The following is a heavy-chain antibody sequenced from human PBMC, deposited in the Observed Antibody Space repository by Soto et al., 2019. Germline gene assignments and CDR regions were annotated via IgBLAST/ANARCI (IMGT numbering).Heavy chain of an antibody. CDR2: IIPIFGTA. Sequence: ASVKVSCKASGGTFSSYAISWVRQAPGQGLEWMGGIIPIFGTANYAQKFQGRVTITADESTSTAYMELSSLRSEDTAVYYCARDPVYSVDNSAYDDGNGEDHWGQGTLVTVSS. D-gene: IGHD2-21*01. J-gene: IGHJ4*02. CDR1: GGTFSSYA. V-gene: IGHV1-69*13. CDR3: ARDPVYSVDNSAYDDGNGEDH.